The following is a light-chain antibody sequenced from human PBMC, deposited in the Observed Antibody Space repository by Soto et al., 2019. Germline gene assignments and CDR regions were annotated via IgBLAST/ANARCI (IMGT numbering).Light chain of an antibody. J-gene: IGKJ1*01. V-gene: IGKV1-39*01. CDR1: QNLRSY. CDR3: QQGYSSRWT. CDR2: ATS. Sequence: DIQMPQSPSPLSASVGDRVTITRRASQNLRSYLNWYQQKPGKAPQLLIYATSSLQTGVPSRFSASGSGTDFSLVISDLQPEDSATYYCQQGYSSRWTSGRGTKVEI.